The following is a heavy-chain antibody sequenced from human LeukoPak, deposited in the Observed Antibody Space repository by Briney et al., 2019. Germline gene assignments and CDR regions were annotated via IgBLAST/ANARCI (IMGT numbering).Heavy chain of an antibody. Sequence: ASVKVSCEASGYTFTSYDINWVRQATGQGLEWMGWMNPNSGNTGCAQKFQGRVTMTRNTSISTAYMELSSLRSEDTAVYYCARGRLYCSGGSCYYMDVWGKGTTVTVSS. CDR3: ARGRLYCSGGSCYYMDV. CDR2: MNPNSGNT. V-gene: IGHV1-8*01. D-gene: IGHD2-15*01. CDR1: GYTFTSYD. J-gene: IGHJ6*03.